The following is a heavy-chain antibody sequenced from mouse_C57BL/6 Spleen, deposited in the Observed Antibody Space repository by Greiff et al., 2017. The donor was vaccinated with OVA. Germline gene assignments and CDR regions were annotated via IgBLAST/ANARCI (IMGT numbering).Heavy chain of an antibody. J-gene: IGHJ4*01. V-gene: IGHV1-69*01. CDR2: IDPSDSYT. CDR3: ARSYYGYYAMDY. CDR1: GYTFTSYW. Sequence: QVQLKQPGAELVMPGASVKLSCKASGYTFTSYWMHWVKQRPGQGLEWIGEIDPSDSYTNYNQKFKGKSTLTVDKSSSTAYMQLSSLTSEDSAVYYCARSYYGYYAMDYWGQGTSVTVSS. D-gene: IGHD2-1*01.